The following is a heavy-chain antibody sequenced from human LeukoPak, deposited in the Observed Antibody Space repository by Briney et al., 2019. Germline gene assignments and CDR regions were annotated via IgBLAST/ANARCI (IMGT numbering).Heavy chain of an antibody. CDR1: GFTFDDYT. J-gene: IGHJ2*01. CDR2: ISWVGGST. CDR3: AKSMVSGSSHWYFDL. D-gene: IGHD3-10*01. V-gene: IGHV3-43*01. Sequence: GGSLRLSCAASGFTFDDYTMHWVRQAPGKGLEWVSLISWVGGSTYYADSVKGRFTISRDNSKNSLYLQMNSLRTEDTALYYCAKSMVSGSSHWYFDLWGRGTLVTVSS.